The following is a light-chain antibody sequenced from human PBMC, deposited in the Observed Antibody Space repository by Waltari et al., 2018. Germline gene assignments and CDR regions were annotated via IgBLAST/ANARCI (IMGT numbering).Light chain of an antibody. CDR2: NFT. J-gene: IGLJ1*01. CDR1: SADVGAHNH. Sequence: ALTQLASGSGYPGQSITIPCTGTSADVGAHNHVSWYQEHPGTAPKLMIYNFTYPASGVPNRFSVSKSGNTASLTISGRQTEDEADYYCCSSTSSNTYVFRTGTKVTVV. V-gene: IGLV2-14*03. CDR3: CSSTSSNTYV.